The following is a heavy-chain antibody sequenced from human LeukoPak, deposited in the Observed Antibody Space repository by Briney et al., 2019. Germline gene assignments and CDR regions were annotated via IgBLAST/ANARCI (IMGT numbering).Heavy chain of an antibody. CDR2: ISGDGGST. D-gene: IGHD3-22*01. J-gene: IGHJ4*02. Sequence: GGSLRLSCAASGFTFDDYAMHWVRQAPGKGLEWVSLISGDGGSTYYADSVKGRFTISRDNSKNSLYLQMNSLRTEDTALYYCAKDARAAYYYDSSGSSEFDYWGQGTLVTVSS. CDR3: AKDARAAYYYDSSGSSEFDY. CDR1: GFTFDDYA. V-gene: IGHV3-43*02.